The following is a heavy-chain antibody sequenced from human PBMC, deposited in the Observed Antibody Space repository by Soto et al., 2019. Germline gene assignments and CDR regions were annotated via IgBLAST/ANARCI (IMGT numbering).Heavy chain of an antibody. Sequence: EVQLLESGGGLVQPGGSLRLSCAASGFPFSRCAMNWVRQAPGKGLEWVSTISNSDHSTYYADAVKGRFTVSRDNSENTLDLQMNSLRAEDTAIYYCAKRGGDSGWGDFDSWGQGTLVTVSS. D-gene: IGHD6-19*01. V-gene: IGHV3-23*01. CDR1: GFPFSRCA. J-gene: IGHJ4*02. CDR2: ISNSDHST. CDR3: AKRGGDSGWGDFDS.